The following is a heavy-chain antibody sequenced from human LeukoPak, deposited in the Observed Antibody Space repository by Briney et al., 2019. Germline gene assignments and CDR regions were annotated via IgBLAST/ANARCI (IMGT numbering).Heavy chain of an antibody. V-gene: IGHV4-59*01. CDR1: GGSISSYY. J-gene: IGHJ2*01. D-gene: IGHD6-19*01. CDR3: ARDSGSSGWYGAPWYFDL. Sequence: SETLSLTCTVSGGSISSYYWSWIRQPPGKGLEWIGYIYYSGSTNYNPSLKSRVTISVDTYKNQFSLKLSSVTAADTAVYYCARDSGSSGWYGAPWYFDLWGRGTLVTVSS. CDR2: IYYSGST.